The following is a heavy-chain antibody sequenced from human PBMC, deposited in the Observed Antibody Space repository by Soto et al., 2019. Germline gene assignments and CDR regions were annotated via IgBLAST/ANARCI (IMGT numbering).Heavy chain of an antibody. CDR1: GFTFSSYG. Sequence: QVQLVESGGGVVQPGRSLRLSCAASGFTFSSYGMHWVRQAPGKGLEWVAVISYDGSNKYYADSVKGRFTISRDNSKNTVYLQMNSLRAEDTAVYYCAKDHTGWFDPWGQGTLVTVSS. J-gene: IGHJ5*02. CDR2: ISYDGSNK. V-gene: IGHV3-30*18. CDR3: AKDHTGWFDP.